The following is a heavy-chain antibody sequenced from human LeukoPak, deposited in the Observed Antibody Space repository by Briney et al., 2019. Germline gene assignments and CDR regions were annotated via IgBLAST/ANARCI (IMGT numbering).Heavy chain of an antibody. CDR2: INPNSGGT. D-gene: IGHD2-15*01. CDR1: GYTFTGYY. CDR3: AKDSGGGGNWFDP. J-gene: IGHJ5*02. Sequence: ASVKVSCKASGYTFTGYYMHWVRQAPGQGLEWMGWINPNSGGTNYAQKFQGWVTMTRDTSISTAYMELSRLRSDDTAVYYCAKDSGGGGNWFDPWGQGTLVTVSS. V-gene: IGHV1-2*04.